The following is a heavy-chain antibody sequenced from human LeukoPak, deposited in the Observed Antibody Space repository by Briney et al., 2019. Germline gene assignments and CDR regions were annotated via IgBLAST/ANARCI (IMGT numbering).Heavy chain of an antibody. CDR1: GFTFSTYS. CDR3: ARAFRGNNCFDY. Sequence: NAGGSLRLSCAASGFTFSTYSMNWVRKAPGEGLEGVSSISSSSTFIYYADSVKGRFTISRDNAKNSLYLQMNSLRAEDTAVYYCARAFRGNNCFDYWGQGTLVTVSS. CDR2: ISSSSTFI. D-gene: IGHD6-25*01. J-gene: IGHJ4*02. V-gene: IGHV3-21*01.